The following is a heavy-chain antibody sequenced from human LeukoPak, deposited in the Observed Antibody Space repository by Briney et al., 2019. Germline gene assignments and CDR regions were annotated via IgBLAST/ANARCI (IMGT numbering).Heavy chain of an antibody. D-gene: IGHD6-13*01. CDR1: GGSISSYC. CDR2: IYYSGST. J-gene: IGHJ4*02. CDR3: AASPGIAAAGSLFFDY. V-gene: IGHV4-59*08. Sequence: SETLSLTCTVSGGSISSYCWSWIRQPTGKGLEWIGYIYYSGSTNYNPSLKSRVTISVDTSKNQFSLKLSSVTAADTAVYYCAASPGIAAAGSLFFDYWGQGTLVTVSS.